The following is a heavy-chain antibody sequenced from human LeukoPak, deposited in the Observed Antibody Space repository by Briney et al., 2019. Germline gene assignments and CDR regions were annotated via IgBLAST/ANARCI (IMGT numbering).Heavy chain of an antibody. Sequence: GGSLRLSCAATGFSFSNSWMTWVRQAPGEGPEWLSNINQDGSTKNYVDSVEGRFTISRDNAKNSLYLQMNSLRAEDTAVYYCTRDFAFQRFDYWGQGTLVTVSS. CDR3: TRDFAFQRFDY. V-gene: IGHV3-7*01. CDR2: INQDGSTK. J-gene: IGHJ4*02. D-gene: IGHD1-1*01. CDR1: GFSFSNSW.